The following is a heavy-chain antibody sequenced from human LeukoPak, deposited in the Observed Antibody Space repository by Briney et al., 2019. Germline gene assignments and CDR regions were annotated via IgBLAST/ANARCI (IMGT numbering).Heavy chain of an antibody. CDR1: GFSFSDHY. CDR2: LSSRSTYA. V-gene: IGHV3-11*06. Sequence: PGGSLRLSCAASGFSFSDHYMSWVRQAPGKGLEWISYLSSRSTYAFYADSVKGRFTISRDNAKNSLYLQMNSLRAEDTAVYYCAREGCSGGSCYYFDYWGQGTLVTVSS. J-gene: IGHJ4*02. D-gene: IGHD2-15*01. CDR3: AREGCSGGSCYYFDY.